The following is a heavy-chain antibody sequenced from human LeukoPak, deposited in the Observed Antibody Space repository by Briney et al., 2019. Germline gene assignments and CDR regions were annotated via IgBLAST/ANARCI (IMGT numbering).Heavy chain of an antibody. D-gene: IGHD4-17*01. CDR3: TRDTGTTGEVKFDP. CDR1: DNSFGDYY. Sequence: PSETLSLTCTVSDNSFGDYYWSWIGQPAGKGLEWIGRIYTSGSTTYNPSLKSRVTMSVDTSKSQFSLNLMFVTAADTAVYYCTRDTGTTGEVKFDPWGQGTLVTVSS. V-gene: IGHV4-4*07. CDR2: IYTSGST. J-gene: IGHJ5*02.